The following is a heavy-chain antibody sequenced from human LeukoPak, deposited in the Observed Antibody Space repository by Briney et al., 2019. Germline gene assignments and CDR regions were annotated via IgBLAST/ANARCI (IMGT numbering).Heavy chain of an antibody. V-gene: IGHV4-34*01. CDR2: INHSGST. J-gene: IGHJ6*03. D-gene: IGHD2-15*01. CDR3: TVVKRNYYYYMGV. CDR1: GGSFSGYY. Sequence: SETLSLTCAVYGGSFSGYYWSWIRQPPGKGLEWIGEINHSGSTNYNPSLKSRVTISVDTSKNQFSLKLSSVTAADTAVYYCTVVKRNYYYYMGVWGKGTTVTVSS.